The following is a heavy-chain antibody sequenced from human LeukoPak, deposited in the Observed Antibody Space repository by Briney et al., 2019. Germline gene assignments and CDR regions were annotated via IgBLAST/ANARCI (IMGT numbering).Heavy chain of an antibody. CDR1: GFTFNSSG. J-gene: IGHJ4*02. CDR2: ISYDRSNH. D-gene: IGHD3-22*01. CDR3: AQWDFLGSSVYDY. Sequence: RTLRLSCAASGFTFNSSGLHRLHQAPGKGLEWVAIISYDRSNHYYDASLKRRFTTSIDNSKHTLYLQMNSLRADDTVVYYCAQWDFLGSSVYDYWGQGTMLT. V-gene: IGHV3-30*18.